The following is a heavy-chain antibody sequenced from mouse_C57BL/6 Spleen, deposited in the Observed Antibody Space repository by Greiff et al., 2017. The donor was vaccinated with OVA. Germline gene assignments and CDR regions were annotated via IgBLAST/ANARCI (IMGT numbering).Heavy chain of an antibody. CDR2: ISSGRSTT. CDR1: GFTFSDYG. D-gene: IGHD1-1*01. V-gene: IGHV5-17*01. Sequence: EVKVVESGGGLVKPGGSLKLSCAASGFTFSDYGMHWVRQAPEKGLEWVAYISSGRSTTYYADPVKGRFPFSRDHANNPTFLQMTRLRSEDTAMYYGARSGCVLLRDYYAMDDWGQGTSVTVSS. CDR3: ARSGCVLLRDYYAMDD. J-gene: IGHJ4*01.